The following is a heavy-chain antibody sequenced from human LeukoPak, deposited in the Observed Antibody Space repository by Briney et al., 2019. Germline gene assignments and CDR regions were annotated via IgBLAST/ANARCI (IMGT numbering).Heavy chain of an antibody. CDR3: ARGPPKSSSSYYFDN. CDR1: GFSFSGYS. D-gene: IGHD6-13*01. J-gene: IGHJ4*02. V-gene: IGHV3-48*04. Sequence: GGSLRLSCAASGFSFSGYSMNWVRQAPGKGLDWVSYISSGSRTIFYADSVKGRFTISRDNTKNSLYLQMNSLRAEDTAMYYCARGPPKSSSSYYFDNWGQGTLVTVSS. CDR2: ISSGSRTI.